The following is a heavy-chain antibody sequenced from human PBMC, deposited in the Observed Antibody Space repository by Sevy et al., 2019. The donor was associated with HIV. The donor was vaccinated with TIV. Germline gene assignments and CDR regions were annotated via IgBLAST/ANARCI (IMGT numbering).Heavy chain of an antibody. V-gene: IGHV3-53*01. CDR1: GFSVSSNY. CDR3: AREDIVLGEDNYYGIDV. Sequence: GGSLRLSCAASGFSVSSNYMSWVRQAPGKGPEWVSVIHSGGKISYADSVQGRFTISRDNSKNTLYLQMNSLRAEDTAVYYRAREDIVLGEDNYYGIDVWGQGTTVTVSS. J-gene: IGHJ6*02. CDR2: IHSGGKI. D-gene: IGHD2-15*01.